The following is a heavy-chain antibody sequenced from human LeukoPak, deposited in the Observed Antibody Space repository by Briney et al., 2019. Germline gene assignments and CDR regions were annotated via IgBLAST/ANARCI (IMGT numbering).Heavy chain of an antibody. CDR3: ASLCGTYDY. D-gene: IGHD1-26*01. V-gene: IGHV4-59*08. CDR1: GGSIRDYW. J-gene: IGHJ4*02. Sequence: PETLSLTCSVSGGSIRDYWWSWIRQTPGKGLECIGYVYNSGSTKFNPSLKSRVTMSMDTFNNQVSLKLHSVTAADTAVYYCASLCGTYDYWGQGILVTVSS. CDR2: VYNSGST.